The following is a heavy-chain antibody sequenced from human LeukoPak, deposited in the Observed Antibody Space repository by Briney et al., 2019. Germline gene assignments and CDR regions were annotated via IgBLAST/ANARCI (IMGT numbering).Heavy chain of an antibody. CDR3: ARHSGTYYSSGPLDY. CDR1: GFTFSSYG. J-gene: IGHJ4*02. D-gene: IGHD1-26*01. CDR2: IRYDGSNK. V-gene: IGHV3-30*02. Sequence: PGGSLRLSCAASGFTFSSYGMHWVRQAPGKGLEWVAFIRYDGSNKYYADSVKGRFTISRDNSKNTLYLQMNSLRAEDTAVYYCARHSGTYYSSGPLDYWGQGTLVTVSS.